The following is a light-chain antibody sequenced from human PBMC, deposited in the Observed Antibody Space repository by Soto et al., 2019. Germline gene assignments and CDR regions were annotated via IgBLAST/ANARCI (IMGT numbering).Light chain of an antibody. CDR1: SSDVGGYNY. V-gene: IGLV2-14*03. CDR3: SSYTGSTTV. CDR2: DVT. Sequence: QSALTQPASVSGSPGQSITISCTGTSSDVGGYNYVSWYQQHPDKAPKLIIYDVTDRPSGVSNRFSGSKSGNTASLTISGLQAEDEADYYCSSYTGSTTVFGGGTKVTGL. J-gene: IGLJ2*01.